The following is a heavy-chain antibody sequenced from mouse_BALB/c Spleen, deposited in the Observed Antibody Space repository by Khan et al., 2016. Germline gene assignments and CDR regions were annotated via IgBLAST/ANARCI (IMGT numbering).Heavy chain of an antibody. D-gene: IGHD2-2*01. CDR3: ARDGYYFDY. CDR1: GFSLTRYG. CDR2: IWAGGST. Sequence: QVQLKESGPGLVAPSHSLSITCTVSGFSLTRYGVHWVRQPPGKGLEWLGVIWAGGSTHYHSALMSRLNISKDNSKSQIFFKMNSRQPDDTAMYYCARDGYYFDYWGQGTTLTVSS. V-gene: IGHV2-9*02. J-gene: IGHJ2*01.